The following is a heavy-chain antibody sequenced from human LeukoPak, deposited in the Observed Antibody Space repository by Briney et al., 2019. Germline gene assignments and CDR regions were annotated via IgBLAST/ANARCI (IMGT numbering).Heavy chain of an antibody. CDR2: ISYDGSNK. J-gene: IGHJ4*02. CDR3: AKDHSSGWETRLDY. D-gene: IGHD6-19*01. V-gene: IGHV3-30*18. CDR1: GFTFSRYG. Sequence: GGPLRLSCAASGFTFSRYGMHWVRQAPGKGLEWVEVISYDGSNKYYADSVKGRFTISRDNSKNTLYLQMNSLRAEDTAVYYCAKDHSSGWETRLDYWGQGTLVTVSS.